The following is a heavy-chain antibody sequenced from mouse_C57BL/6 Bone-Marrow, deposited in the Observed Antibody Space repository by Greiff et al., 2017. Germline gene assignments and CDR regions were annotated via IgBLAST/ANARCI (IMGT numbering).Heavy chain of an antibody. D-gene: IGHD1-1*01. CDR1: GFTFSSYA. CDR3: ARRATSTVVATDWYFDV. CDR2: ISDGGSYT. Sequence: EVKLMESGGGLVKPGGSLKLSCAASGFTFSSYAMSWVRQTPEKRLEWVATISDGGSYTYYPDNVKGRFTISRDNAKNNLYLQMSHLKSEDTAMYYCARRATSTVVATDWYFDVWGTGTTVTVSS. J-gene: IGHJ1*03. V-gene: IGHV5-4*03.